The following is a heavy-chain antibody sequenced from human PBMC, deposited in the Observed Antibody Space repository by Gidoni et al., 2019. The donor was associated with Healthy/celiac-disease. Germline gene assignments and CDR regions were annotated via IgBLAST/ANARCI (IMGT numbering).Heavy chain of an antibody. V-gene: IGHV3-30*04. D-gene: IGHD5-18*01. CDR1: GITCTSYA. Sequence: QVQLVESGGGVVQPGRSLRLSCAASGITCTSYALHWGRQATGKGLEGGAVISYDGSNKYNGDSVKCRFSIYRDNSKYTLYLQMNSLRAEDTVVYDCAREYRGYSDPSPDPEYSQHWGQGTLVTVSS. CDR2: ISYDGSNK. CDR3: AREYRGYSDPSPDPEYSQH. J-gene: IGHJ1*01.